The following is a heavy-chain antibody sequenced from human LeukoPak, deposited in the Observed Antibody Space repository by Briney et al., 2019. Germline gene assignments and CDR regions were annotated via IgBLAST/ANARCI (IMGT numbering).Heavy chain of an antibody. D-gene: IGHD3-22*01. CDR2: IYWDDDK. Sequence: SGPTLVNPTQTLTLTCTFSGFSLSTSGVGVGWIRQPPGKALEWLALIYWDDDKRYSPSLKSRLTITKDTSKNQVVLTMTNMDPVDTATYYCAHRVNYMIVVGDWFDPWGQGTLVTVSS. CDR3: AHRVNYMIVVGDWFDP. J-gene: IGHJ5*02. V-gene: IGHV2-5*02. CDR1: GFSLSTSGVG.